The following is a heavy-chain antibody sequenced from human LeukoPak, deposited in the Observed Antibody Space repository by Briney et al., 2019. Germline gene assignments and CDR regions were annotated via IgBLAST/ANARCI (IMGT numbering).Heavy chain of an antibody. J-gene: IGHJ4*02. CDR1: GGSISNYD. V-gene: IGHV4-59*08. D-gene: IGHD6-19*01. CDR2: IYYTGIT. Sequence: SETLSLTCTVSGGSISNYDSTWVRQPPGKGLEWGGFIYYTGITNHNPSLKSRVTISVDTSKNQFSLQLNSVTAADTAVYYCVRRRAVPGFYYFDLWGQGTLVTVST. CDR3: VRRRAVPGFYYFDL.